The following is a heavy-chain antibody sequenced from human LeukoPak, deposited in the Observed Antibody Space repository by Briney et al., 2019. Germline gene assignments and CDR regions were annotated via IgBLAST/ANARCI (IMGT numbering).Heavy chain of an antibody. CDR1: GGSFSGYY. J-gene: IGHJ4*02. CDR3: STGQRGLIL. Sequence: SETLSLTCAVCGGSFSGYYWSWLRPLPGKGLEWIGEINHSGSTNYNPSLKSRVTISVDTSKNQFSLKLSSVTAADTAVYYCSTGQRGLILWGQGTLVSVSS. V-gene: IGHV4-34*01. CDR2: INHSGST. D-gene: IGHD2-15*01.